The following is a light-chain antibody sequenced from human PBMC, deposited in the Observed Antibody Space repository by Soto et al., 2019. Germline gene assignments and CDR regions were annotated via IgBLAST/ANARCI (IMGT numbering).Light chain of an antibody. CDR1: QSVNTN. J-gene: IGKJ1*01. CDR2: GAS. V-gene: IGKV3-15*01. CDR3: QQYNKWPPWT. Sequence: EIVMTQSPATLSLSPGERATLSCRASQSVNTNLAWYQQRPGQAPRLLIYGASTRASGIPGRFSGGGSGTEFTLTISSLQSEDIAVYYCQQYNKWPPWTFGQGTKVEIK.